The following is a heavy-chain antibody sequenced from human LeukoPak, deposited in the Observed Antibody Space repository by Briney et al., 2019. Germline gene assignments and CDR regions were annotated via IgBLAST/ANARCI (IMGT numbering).Heavy chain of an antibody. CDR1: GGSISSHY. V-gene: IGHV4-59*11. Sequence: SETLSLTCIVSGGSISSHYWSWIRQPPGKGLEWIGYIYYSGSTNYNPSLKSRVTISVDTSKNQFSLKLSSVTAADTAVYYCAREGLGGVWGKGTTVTVSS. CDR3: AREGLGGV. J-gene: IGHJ6*04. CDR2: IYYSGST. D-gene: IGHD4-23*01.